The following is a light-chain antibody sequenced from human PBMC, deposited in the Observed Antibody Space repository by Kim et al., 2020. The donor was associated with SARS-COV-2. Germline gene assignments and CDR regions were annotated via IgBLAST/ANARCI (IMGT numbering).Light chain of an antibody. J-gene: IGLJ3*02. CDR2: GDT. CDR1: SANSGNGF. CDR3: ATWDNSPRAWV. V-gene: IGLV1-47*01. Sequence: GQRVTIACSGSSANSGNGFLYWYQHLPGSTPRRLMYGDTQRPSGVPDRFSGSKSGTAASLAINGLRSEDEADYYCATWDNSPRAWVFGGGTQLTVL.